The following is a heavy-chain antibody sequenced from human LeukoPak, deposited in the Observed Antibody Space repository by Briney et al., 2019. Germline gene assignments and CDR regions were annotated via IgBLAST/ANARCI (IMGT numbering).Heavy chain of an antibody. Sequence: GASVTVSSTPSVYTFSHYYIHWVRQAPGQGLEGIGWINPNSGGTKFVEKFQGRVTITRDASNSTVPMEVSGLGSDHPAVCYCMRCFKVGQVLLEYHHYCIDVWGKGTTVIVSS. CDR2: INPNSGGT. CDR3: MRCFKVGQVLLEYHHYCIDV. CDR1: VYTFSHYY. J-gene: IGHJ6*03. D-gene: IGHD2/OR15-2a*01. V-gene: IGHV1-2*02.